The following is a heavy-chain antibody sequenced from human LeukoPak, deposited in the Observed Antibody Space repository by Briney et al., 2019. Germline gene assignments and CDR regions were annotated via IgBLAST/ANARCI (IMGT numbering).Heavy chain of an antibody. CDR1: GFTFSSYA. CDR3: AIDPALRVAVVVVAAKREGY. V-gene: IGHV3-23*01. J-gene: IGHJ4*02. CDR2: ISGGGGSK. D-gene: IGHD2-15*01. Sequence: GGSLRLSCAASGFTFSSYAMSWVRQAPGKGQELVSAISGGGGSKYYADSVKGRFTISRDNSKNTLYLQMNSLRAEDTAVYYCAIDPALRVAVVVVAAKREGYWGQGTLVTVSS.